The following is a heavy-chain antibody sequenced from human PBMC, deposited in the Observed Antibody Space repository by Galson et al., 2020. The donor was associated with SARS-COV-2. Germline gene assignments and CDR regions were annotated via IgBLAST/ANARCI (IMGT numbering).Heavy chain of an antibody. CDR1: GFTFSSYA. J-gene: IGHJ4*02. CDR2: ISYDGSNK. Sequence: GGSLRISCAAYGFTFSSYAMHWVRQAPGKGLEWVAVISYDGSNKYYADPVKGRFTISRDNSKNTLYLQMNSLRAEDTAVYYCARPTSGSYITSFDYWGQGTLVTVSS. CDR3: ARPTSGSYITSFDY. D-gene: IGHD1-26*01. V-gene: IGHV3-30*04.